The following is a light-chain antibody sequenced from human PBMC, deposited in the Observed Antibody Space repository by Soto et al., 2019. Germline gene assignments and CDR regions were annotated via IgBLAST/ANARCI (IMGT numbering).Light chain of an antibody. CDR3: QQYNSYLYT. V-gene: IGKV1-5*01. CDR2: DAP. Sequence: DIQMTQSPSTLSASVGDRVTITCRASQSISSWLAWYQQKPGKAPKLLIYDAPSLESGVPSRFSCSGSGTEFTLTISSLQPDDFATYSCQQYNSYLYTFGQGTKLEIK. CDR1: QSISSW. J-gene: IGKJ2*01.